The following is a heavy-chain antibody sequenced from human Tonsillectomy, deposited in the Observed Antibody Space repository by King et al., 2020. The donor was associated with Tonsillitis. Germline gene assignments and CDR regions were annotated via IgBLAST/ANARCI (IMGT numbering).Heavy chain of an antibody. CDR3: ARQARFSLIQSTWYFDY. Sequence: VQLQESGPGLVKPSETLSLTCTVSGGSISSYYWSWIRQPPGKGLEWIGYIYYSGSTNYNPSLKSRVTISVDTSKNQFSLKLSSVTAADTAVYYCARQARFSLIQSTWYFDYWSQGTLVTVSS. J-gene: IGHJ4*02. CDR2: IYYSGST. D-gene: IGHD5-18*01. V-gene: IGHV4-59*08. CDR1: GGSISSYY.